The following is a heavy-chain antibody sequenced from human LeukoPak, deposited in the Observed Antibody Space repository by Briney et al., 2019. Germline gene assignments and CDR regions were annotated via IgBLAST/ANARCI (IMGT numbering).Heavy chain of an antibody. CDR2: ISGSCWST. Sequence: PGGSLRLSYSASGFNLRSYAMSWLHQAPARGLEGVAAISGSCWSTYYADSVKGRFTISRDNSKHTLYLQMNSLRAEDTAVYYCAKDTVTTRYYYYGMDVWGQGTTVTVSS. J-gene: IGHJ6*02. CDR1: GFNLRSYA. V-gene: IGHV3-23*01. CDR3: AKDTVTTRYYYYGMDV. D-gene: IGHD4-4*01.